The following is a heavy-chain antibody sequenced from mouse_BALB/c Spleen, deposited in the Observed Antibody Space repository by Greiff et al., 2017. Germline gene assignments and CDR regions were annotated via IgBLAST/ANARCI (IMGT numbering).Heavy chain of an antibody. J-gene: IGHJ4*01. CDR2: ISSGGST. CDR3: ARGGDYYGYRAMDY. D-gene: IGHD1-2*01. Sequence: EVKLMESGGGLVKPGGSLKLSCAASGFTFSSYAMSWVRQTPEKRLEWVASISSGGSTYYPDSVKGRFTISRDNARNILYLQMSSLRSEDTAMYYCARGGDYYGYRAMDYWGQGTSVTVSA. CDR1: GFTFSSYA. V-gene: IGHV5-6-5*01.